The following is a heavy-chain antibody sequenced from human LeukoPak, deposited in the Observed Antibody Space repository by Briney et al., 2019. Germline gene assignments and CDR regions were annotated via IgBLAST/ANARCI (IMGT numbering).Heavy chain of an antibody. CDR2: IYYSGST. Sequence: PSETLSLTCTVSGGSISSYYWSWIRQSPGRGLEWIGFIYYSGSTNYNPSLKSRVTISVDTSKNQFSLKLSSVTAADTAVYYCARLAVAGKSNFDYWGQGTLVTVSS. CDR3: ARLAVAGKSNFDY. D-gene: IGHD6-19*01. CDR1: GGSISSYY. J-gene: IGHJ4*02. V-gene: IGHV4-59*08.